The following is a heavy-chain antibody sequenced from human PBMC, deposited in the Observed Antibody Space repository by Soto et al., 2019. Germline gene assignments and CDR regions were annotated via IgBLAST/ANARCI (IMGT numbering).Heavy chain of an antibody. CDR3: ARVLSATIAARPGSAWYYYYGMDV. Sequence: SQTLSLTCAISGDSVSSNSAAWNWIRQSPSRGLEWLGRTYYRSKWYNDFAVSVKSRITINPDTSKNQFSLQLNSVTPEDTAVYYCARVLSATIAARPGSAWYYYYGMDVWGQGTTVTVSS. CDR2: TYYRSKWYN. V-gene: IGHV6-1*01. CDR1: GDSVSSNSAA. J-gene: IGHJ6*02. D-gene: IGHD6-6*01.